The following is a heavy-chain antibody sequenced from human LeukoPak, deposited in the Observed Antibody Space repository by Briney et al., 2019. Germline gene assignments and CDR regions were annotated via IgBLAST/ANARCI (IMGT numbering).Heavy chain of an antibody. CDR1: GFTFSSYA. D-gene: IGHD2-15*01. V-gene: IGHV3-30-3*01. J-gene: IGHJ4*02. Sequence: GGSLRLSCAASGFTFSSYAMHWVRQAPGKGLEWVAVISYDGSNKYYADSVKGRFTISRDNSKNTLYLQMNSLRAEDTAVYYCARGPKYSYYFDYWGQGTLVTVSS. CDR3: ARGPKYSYYFDY. CDR2: ISYDGSNK.